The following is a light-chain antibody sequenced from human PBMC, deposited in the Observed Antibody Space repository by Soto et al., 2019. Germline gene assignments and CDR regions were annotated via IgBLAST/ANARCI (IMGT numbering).Light chain of an antibody. V-gene: IGKV1-39*01. CDR3: QQSYSTPFT. CDR1: QSISSY. J-gene: IGKJ3*01. CDR2: SAS. Sequence: DIQMTQSPSSLSASVGDRVTITCRASQSISSYLNWYQQKPGKAPKLLIYSASSLQSGVQSRFSGSGSGTDFTLTISSLQPEEFATYYCQQSYSTPFTFGPGTKVDIK.